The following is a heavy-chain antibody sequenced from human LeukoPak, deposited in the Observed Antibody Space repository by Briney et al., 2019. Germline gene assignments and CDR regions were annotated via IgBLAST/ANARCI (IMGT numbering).Heavy chain of an antibody. J-gene: IGHJ4*02. Sequence: PGGSLRLSCAASGFTFSSYAMSWVRQAPGKGLEWVSGINSNGDEIYYADSVRGRFTISRDNAENSLYLQMDSLRAEDTALYYCARVVTTAAAGTVDYWGQGTLVTVSS. D-gene: IGHD6-13*01. CDR2: INSNGDEI. CDR3: ARVVTTAAAGTVDY. V-gene: IGHV3-21*04. CDR1: GFTFSSYA.